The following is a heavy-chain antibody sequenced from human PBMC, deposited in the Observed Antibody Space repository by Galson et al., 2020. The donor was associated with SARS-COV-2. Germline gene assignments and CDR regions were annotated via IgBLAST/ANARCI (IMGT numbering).Heavy chain of an antibody. CDR2: ITLSGNT. CDR1: GGSFSSYY. J-gene: IGHJ6*03. Sequence: SETLSLTCAVYGGSFSSYYWSWIRHAPGKGMEWHGAITLSGNTNYNPSPKSRVTISLDTSKKQFSLRLSSGTATDTAVYYCARGGKGVIIISYYYYVDVWGKGTTVTISS. CDR3: ARGGKGVIIISYYYYVDV. D-gene: IGHD3-10*01. V-gene: IGHV4-34*01.